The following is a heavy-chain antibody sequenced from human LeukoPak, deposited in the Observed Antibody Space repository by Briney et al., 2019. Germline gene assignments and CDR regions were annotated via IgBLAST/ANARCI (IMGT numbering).Heavy chain of an antibody. Sequence: SQTLSLTCTVSGGSISSGGYYWSWIRQHPGKGREWLGYIYYSGSTYYNPSLKSRVTISVDTSKNQFSLKLSSVTAADTAVYYCARALGYCSSTSCYSRGMDVWGQGTTVTVSS. J-gene: IGHJ6*02. D-gene: IGHD2-2*01. CDR1: GGSISSGGYY. V-gene: IGHV4-31*03. CDR2: IYYSGST. CDR3: ARALGYCSSTSCYSRGMDV.